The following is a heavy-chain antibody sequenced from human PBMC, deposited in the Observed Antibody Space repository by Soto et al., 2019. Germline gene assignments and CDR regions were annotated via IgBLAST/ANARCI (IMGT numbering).Heavy chain of an antibody. D-gene: IGHD2-21*02. CDR1: GFTLSSHA. CDR3: AKELRPNDY. J-gene: IGHJ4*02. CDR2: IDKDGAAT. V-gene: IGHV3-23*01. Sequence: EVQLLESGGGLVQPGGSLRLSCAASGFTLSSHAMTWVRQAPSKGLEWVSSIDKDGAATYYADSVKGRFTISRDTAKNTLLLQMNSLRAADTALYYCAKELRPNDYWGQGTLVTVSS.